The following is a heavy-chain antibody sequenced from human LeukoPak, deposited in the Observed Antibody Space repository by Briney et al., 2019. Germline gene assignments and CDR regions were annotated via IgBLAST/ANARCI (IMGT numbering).Heavy chain of an antibody. Sequence: GGSLRLSCAASGFTFSSYGMHWVRQAPGKGLEWVAVISYDGSNKYYADSVKGRFTISRDNSKNTLYLQMNSLRAEDTAVYYCAKVYGTMIVVVIESAVAFDIWGQGTMVTVSS. J-gene: IGHJ3*02. D-gene: IGHD3-22*01. V-gene: IGHV3-30*18. CDR2: ISYDGSNK. CDR3: AKVYGTMIVVVIESAVAFDI. CDR1: GFTFSSYG.